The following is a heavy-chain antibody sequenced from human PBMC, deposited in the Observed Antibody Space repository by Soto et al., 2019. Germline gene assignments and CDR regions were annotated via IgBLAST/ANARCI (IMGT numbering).Heavy chain of an antibody. V-gene: IGHV3-33*01. CDR3: ARDLGYDSHLGMDG. CDR2: IWYDGSNK. J-gene: IGHJ6*02. D-gene: IGHD3-22*01. CDR1: GFTFSSYG. Sequence: PGWSLRLSCSASGFTFSSYGMHWVRQAPGKGLEWVAVIWYDGSNKYYADSVKGRFTISRDNSKNTLYLQMNSLRAEDTAVYYLARDLGYDSHLGMDGWGQGTTVTVSS.